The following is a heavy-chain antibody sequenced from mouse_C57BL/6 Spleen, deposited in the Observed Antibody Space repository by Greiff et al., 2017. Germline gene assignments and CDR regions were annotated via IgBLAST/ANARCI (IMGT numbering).Heavy chain of an antibody. V-gene: IGHV1-64*01. CDR3: ARGDWADWYFEG. CDR2: IHPNSGST. Sequence: QVQLQQPGAELVKPGASVKLSCKASGYTFTSYWMHWVKQRPGQGLEWIGMIHPNSGSTNYNEKFKSKATLTVDKSSSTAYMQLSSLTSEDSAVYYCARGDWADWYFEGWGTGTTVTVSS. J-gene: IGHJ1*03. CDR1: GYTFTSYW. D-gene: IGHD4-1*01.